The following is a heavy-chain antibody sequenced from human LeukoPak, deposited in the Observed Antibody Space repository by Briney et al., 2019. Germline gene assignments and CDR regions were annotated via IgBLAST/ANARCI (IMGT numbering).Heavy chain of an antibody. CDR3: ARSYYDFWSGVTPVGY. V-gene: IGHV1-8*01. CDR1: GYTFTSYD. CDR2: MNHNSGNT. J-gene: IGHJ4*02. Sequence: ASVKVSCKASGYTFTSYDINWVRQATGQGLEWMGWMNHNSGNTGYAQKFQGRVTMTRNTSISTAYMELSSLRSEDTAVYYCARSYYDFWSGVTPVGYWGQGTLVTVSS. D-gene: IGHD3-3*01.